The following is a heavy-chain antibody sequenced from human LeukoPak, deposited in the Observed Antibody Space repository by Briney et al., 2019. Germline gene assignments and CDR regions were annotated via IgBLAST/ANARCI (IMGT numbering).Heavy chain of an antibody. CDR1: GGSISSYY. D-gene: IGHD4-17*01. CDR2: IYYSGCT. CDR3: ARGYGDYEDYYGMDV. Sequence: SETLSLTCTVSGGSISSYYWSWIRQPSGKGLEWIGYIYYSGCTNYNPSLKSRVTISVDTSKNQFSLKLSSVTAADTAVYYCARGYGDYEDYYGMDVWGQGTTVTVSS. J-gene: IGHJ6*02. V-gene: IGHV4-59*01.